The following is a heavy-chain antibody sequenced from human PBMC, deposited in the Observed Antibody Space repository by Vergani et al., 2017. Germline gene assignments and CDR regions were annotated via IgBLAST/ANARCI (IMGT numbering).Heavy chain of an antibody. J-gene: IGHJ6*03. CDR3: ARAKESSYDFWSGPYYYYYMDV. CDR1: GFTFSNYA. CDR2: ISYYGGNK. Sequence: QVQLVESGGGVVQTGRSLRLSCAAFGFTFSNYAIHWVRQAPGKGLEWVAVISYYGGNKYYADSVKGRFTISRDNSKNTLYLQMNSLRTEDTAVYYCARAKESSYDFWSGPYYYYYMDVWAKGTTVTVSS. D-gene: IGHD3-3*01. V-gene: IGHV3-30-3*01.